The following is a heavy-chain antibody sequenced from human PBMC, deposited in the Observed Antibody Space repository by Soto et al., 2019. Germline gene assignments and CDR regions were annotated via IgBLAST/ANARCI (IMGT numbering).Heavy chain of an antibody. V-gene: IGHV4-59*01. D-gene: IGHD6-13*01. CDR3: ARDEYSSSWYRFDP. CDR1: GGSISSYY. Sequence: SETLSLTCTVFGGSISSYYWSWIRQPPGKGLEWIGYIYYSGSTNYNPSLKSRVTISVDTSKNQFSLKLSSVTAADTAVYYCARDEYSSSWYRFDPWGQGTLVTVSS. CDR2: IYYSGST. J-gene: IGHJ5*02.